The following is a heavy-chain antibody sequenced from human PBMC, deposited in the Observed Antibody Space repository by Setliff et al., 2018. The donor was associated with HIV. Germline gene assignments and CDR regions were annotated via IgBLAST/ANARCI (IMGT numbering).Heavy chain of an antibody. J-gene: IGHJ6*03. CDR2: IYYRSST. CDR1: GGSISSSSYY. Sequence: PSETLSLTCTVSGGSISSSSYYWGWIRQPPGKGLHWIGCIYYRSSTYYNPSLKSRVTISVGTSKNQFSLKLRSVTAADTALYYCARGRYRSRWYASDHYYIDVWGKGTTVTVSS. D-gene: IGHD6-13*01. V-gene: IGHV4-39*01. CDR3: ARGRYRSRWYASDHYYIDV.